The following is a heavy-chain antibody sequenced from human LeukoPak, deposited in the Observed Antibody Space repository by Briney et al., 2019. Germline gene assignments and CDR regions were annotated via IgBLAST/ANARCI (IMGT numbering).Heavy chain of an antibody. CDR2: ISSSSTYI. CDR3: ARVVRAYRAAASDY. J-gene: IGHJ4*02. D-gene: IGHD6-13*01. V-gene: IGHV3-21*01. CDR1: GFTFSSYN. Sequence: GGSLRLSCATSGFTFSSYNMNWVRQAPGKGLEWVSSISSSSTYIYYADSVKGRFTISRDNAKNSLYLQMNSLRAEDTAVYSCARVVRAYRAAASDYWGQGTLVTVSS.